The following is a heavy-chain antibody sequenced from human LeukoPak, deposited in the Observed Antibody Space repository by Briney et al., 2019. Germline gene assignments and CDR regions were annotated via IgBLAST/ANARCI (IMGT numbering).Heavy chain of an antibody. CDR3: ARDIVVVVAATLYYYYGMDV. D-gene: IGHD2-15*01. V-gene: IGHV3-30*04. Sequence: GRSLRLSCAASGFTFSSYAMHWVRQAPGKGLEWVAVISYDGSNKYYADSVKGRFTISRDNSKNTLYLQMNSLRAEDTAVYYCARDIVVVVAATLYYYYGMDVWGQGTTVTVSS. CDR1: GFTFSSYA. CDR2: ISYDGSNK. J-gene: IGHJ6*02.